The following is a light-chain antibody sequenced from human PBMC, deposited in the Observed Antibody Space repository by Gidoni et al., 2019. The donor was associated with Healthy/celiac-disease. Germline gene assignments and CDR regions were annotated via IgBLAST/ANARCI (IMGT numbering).Light chain of an antibody. CDR1: SSNIGNNY. CDR3: GTWDSSLSAVV. J-gene: IGLJ2*01. CDR2: DNN. V-gene: IGLV1-51*01. Sequence: QSVLPQPPPVSAVSGQKVTIPCFGSSSNIGNNYVSWYQQLPGTAPRLLIYDNNKRPSGMPDRFSGSKSGTSATLGITGLQTGDEADYYCGTWDSSLSAVVFGGGTKLTVL.